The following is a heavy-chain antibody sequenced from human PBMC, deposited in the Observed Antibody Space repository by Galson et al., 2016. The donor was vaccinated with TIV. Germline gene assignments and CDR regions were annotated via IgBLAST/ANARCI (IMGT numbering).Heavy chain of an antibody. J-gene: IGHJ6*03. CDR3: AREKLWGGRESGTEADPYSFFLDV. Sequence: SETLSLTCTVSSGSINSHSWSWIRQPAGQGLEWLGRIDVSGSTNYSPSLKSRVAMSEDRSKNQLSLHLMSVTAADTAVYYCAREKLWGGRESGTEADPYSFFLDVWGKGTTVTISS. V-gene: IGHV4-4*07. CDR1: SGSINSHS. CDR2: IDVSGST. D-gene: IGHD2-21*01.